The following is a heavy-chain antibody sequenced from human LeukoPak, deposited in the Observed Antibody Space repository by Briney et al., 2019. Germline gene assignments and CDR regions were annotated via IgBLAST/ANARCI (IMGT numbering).Heavy chain of an antibody. D-gene: IGHD6-13*01. V-gene: IGHV4-34*01. J-gene: IGHJ4*02. CDR3: ARGIKTLSSSWNY. Sequence: PSETLSLTRAVYGGSFSGYYWSWIRQPPGKGLEWIGEINHSGSTNYNPSLKSRVTISVDTSKNQFSLKLSSVTAADTAVYYCARGIKTLSSSWNYWGQGTLVTVSS. CDR2: INHSGST. CDR1: GGSFSGYY.